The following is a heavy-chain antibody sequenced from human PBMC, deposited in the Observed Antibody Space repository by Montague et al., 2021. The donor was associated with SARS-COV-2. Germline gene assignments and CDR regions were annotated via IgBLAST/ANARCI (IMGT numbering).Heavy chain of an antibody. CDR1: GFTFSTYA. Sequence: SLRLSCAASGFTFSTYAMHWVRQAPGKGLEWVAVISYDGSNKYHADSVKGRFTISRDNSRNTLSLQMNSLRPEDTAVYYCVRSQNYYYMDVWGKGTTVTVSS. CDR2: ISYDGSNK. J-gene: IGHJ6*03. CDR3: VRSQNYYYMDV. V-gene: IGHV3-30*04.